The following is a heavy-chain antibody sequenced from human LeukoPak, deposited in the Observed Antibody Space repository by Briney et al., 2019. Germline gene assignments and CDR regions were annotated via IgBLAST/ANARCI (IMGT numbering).Heavy chain of an antibody. J-gene: IGHJ5*02. CDR3: ARRMEDWFDP. CDR1: GYSFTSYW. Sequence: GESLKISCKGSGYSFTSYWISWVRQMPGKGLEWMGRIDPSDSYTNYSPSFQGHVTISADKSISTAYLQWSSLKASDTAMYYRARRMEDWFDPWGQGTLVTVSS. D-gene: IGHD1-1*01. CDR2: IDPSDSYT. V-gene: IGHV5-10-1*01.